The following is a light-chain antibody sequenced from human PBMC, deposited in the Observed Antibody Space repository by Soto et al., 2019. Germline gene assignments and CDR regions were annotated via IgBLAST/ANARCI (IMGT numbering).Light chain of an antibody. J-gene: IGKJ1*01. Sequence: EIVLTQSPATLSLSPGEGATLSCRASQSVRSYLAWYQQKPGQAPRLLIYDASNRATGIPARFSGSGSGTDFTLTISSREPEDFAVYYCQQRSNWPPWTFGQGTKVEIK. CDR2: DAS. V-gene: IGKV3-11*01. CDR3: QQRSNWPPWT. CDR1: QSVRSY.